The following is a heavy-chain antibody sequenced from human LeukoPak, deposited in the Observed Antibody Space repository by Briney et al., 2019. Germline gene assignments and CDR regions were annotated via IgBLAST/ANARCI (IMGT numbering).Heavy chain of an antibody. J-gene: IGHJ4*02. Sequence: GGSLRLSCAASEFTFTSYGMHWVRQAPGKGLEWVAFIRYDGSIKYYADSVKGRFTISRDNSQNTLYLQMNSLRAEDTAVYYCASSYDFWSGGDHYYFDYWGQGTLVTVSS. CDR3: ASSYDFWSGGDHYYFDY. CDR1: EFTFTSYG. CDR2: IRYDGSIK. D-gene: IGHD3-3*01. V-gene: IGHV3-30*02.